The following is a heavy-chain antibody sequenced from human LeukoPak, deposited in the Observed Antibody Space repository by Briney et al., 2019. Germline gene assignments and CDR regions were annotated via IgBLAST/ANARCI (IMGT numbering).Heavy chain of an antibody. Sequence: ASVTVSCTASGYTFTSYAMHWVRQAPGQRLEWMGWINAGNGNTKYSQKFQGRVTITRDTSASTAYMELSSLRSEDTAVYYCARGLISSAPWGWYYGMDVWGQGTTVTVSS. CDR2: INAGNGNT. D-gene: IGHD6-19*01. J-gene: IGHJ6*02. CDR3: ARGLISSAPWGWYYGMDV. CDR1: GYTFTSYA. V-gene: IGHV1-3*01.